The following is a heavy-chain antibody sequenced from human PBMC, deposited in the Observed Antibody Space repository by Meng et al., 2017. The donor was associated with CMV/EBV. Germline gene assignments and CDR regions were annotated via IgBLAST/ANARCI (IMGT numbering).Heavy chain of an antibody. J-gene: IGHJ5*02. V-gene: IGHV3-21*01. Sequence: GESLKISCAASGFTFSSYSMNWIRQAPGKGLEWVSSISSSSSYIYYADSVKGRFTISRDNAKNSLYLQMNSLRAEDTAVYYCARAGGYGSSWSGLGPNWFDPWGQGTLVTVSS. D-gene: IGHD6-13*01. CDR2: ISSSSSYI. CDR3: ARAGGYGSSWSGLGPNWFDP. CDR1: GFTFSSYS.